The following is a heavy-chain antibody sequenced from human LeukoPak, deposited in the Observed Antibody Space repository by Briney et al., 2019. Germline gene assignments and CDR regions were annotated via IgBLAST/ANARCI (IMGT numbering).Heavy chain of an antibody. CDR3: ARGYSSGWYVDYFDY. J-gene: IGHJ4*02. CDR1: GFTFSSYA. Sequence: PGRSLRLSCAASGFTFSSYAMHWVRQAPGKGLEWVAVISYDGSNKYYAGSVKGRFTISRDNSKNTLYLQMNSLRAEDTAVYYCARGYSSGWYVDYFDYWGQGTLVTVSS. D-gene: IGHD6-19*01. V-gene: IGHV3-30-3*01. CDR2: ISYDGSNK.